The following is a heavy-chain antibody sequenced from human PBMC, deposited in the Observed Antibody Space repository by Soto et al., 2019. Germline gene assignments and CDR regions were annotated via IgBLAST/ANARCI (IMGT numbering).Heavy chain of an antibody. D-gene: IGHD3-10*01. Sequence: GGALMRSGAACGLTYSRYATHWVRQPQGKGLEWVAVISYDGSNKYYADSVKGRFTISRDNSKNTLYLQMNSLRAEDTAVYYCARVGLGPNYYYYGMDVWGQGTTVTVSS. CDR2: ISYDGSNK. CDR3: ARVGLGPNYYYYGMDV. CDR1: GLTYSRYA. V-gene: IGHV3-30-3*01. J-gene: IGHJ6*02.